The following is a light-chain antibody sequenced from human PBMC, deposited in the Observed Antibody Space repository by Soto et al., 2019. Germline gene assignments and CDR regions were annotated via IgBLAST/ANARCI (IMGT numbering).Light chain of an antibody. CDR1: SSDVGRYNY. CDR2: DVS. J-gene: IGLJ1*01. Sequence: QSVLTQPASVSGSPGQSITISCTGTSSDVGRYNYVSWYQHHPGKAPKLIFYDVSNRPSGVSERFSVSKSGYTASLTISGLQAEDEADYYCNSYTTSSTYVVGTGTKVTVL. CDR3: NSYTTSSTYV. V-gene: IGLV2-14*03.